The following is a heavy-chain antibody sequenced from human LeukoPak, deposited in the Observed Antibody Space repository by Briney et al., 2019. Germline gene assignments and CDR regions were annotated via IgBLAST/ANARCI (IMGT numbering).Heavy chain of an antibody. D-gene: IGHD1-26*01. CDR1: GASFSSSY. CDR3: ARGLVGLTPHAGVFQI. J-gene: IGHJ3*02. CDR2: IYSNGNT. Sequence: KPSETLSLTCIVSGASFSSSYWSWIRQPPGKGLEWIAYIYSNGNTNSNPSLKSRVTIAVDTSQSQFSLKLSSVTAADTAVYYCARGLVGLTPHAGVFQIWGQGTKVTVSS. V-gene: IGHV4-59*01.